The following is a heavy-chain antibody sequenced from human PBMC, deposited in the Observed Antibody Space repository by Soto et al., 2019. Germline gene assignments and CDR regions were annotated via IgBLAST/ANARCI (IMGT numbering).Heavy chain of an antibody. CDR2: INHSGST. CDR3: ARGQYSGYEFYFDY. D-gene: IGHD5-12*01. CDR1: GGSFSGYY. J-gene: IGHJ4*02. Sequence: PSETLSLTCAVYGGSFSGYYWSWIRQPPGKWLEWIGEINHSGSTNYNPSLKSRVTISVDTSKNQFSLKLSSVTAADTAVYYCARGQYSGYEFYFDYWGQGTLVNVSS. V-gene: IGHV4-34*01.